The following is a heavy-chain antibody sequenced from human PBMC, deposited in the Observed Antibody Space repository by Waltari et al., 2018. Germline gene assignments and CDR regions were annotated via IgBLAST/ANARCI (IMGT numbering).Heavy chain of an antibody. D-gene: IGHD6-13*01. CDR3: ASPAGAAAPLYYYYYYMDV. CDR2: ISSSSSYI. Sequence: EVQLVESGGGLVKPGGSLRLSCAASGFTFSRYSMNWVRQAPGQGLEWVSSISSSSSYIYYADSVKGRFTISRDNAKNSLYLQMNSLRAEDTAVYYCASPAGAAAPLYYYYYYMDVWGKGTTVTVSS. V-gene: IGHV3-21*01. CDR1: GFTFSRYS. J-gene: IGHJ6*03.